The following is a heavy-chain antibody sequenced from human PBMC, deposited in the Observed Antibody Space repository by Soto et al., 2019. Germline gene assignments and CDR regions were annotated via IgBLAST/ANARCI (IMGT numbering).Heavy chain of an antibody. CDR3: ARDLGGPDY. CDR2: LSSDGFGA. CDR1: GFSLIPYW. J-gene: IGHJ4*02. Sequence: GGSLRLSCAASGFSLIPYWMHWVRQVPGRGLEWVARLSSDGFGAAYADSVKGRFFISRDIARNTLSLQMNSLRADDTAVYYCARDLGGPDYWGRGTSVTVSS. V-gene: IGHV3-74*03. D-gene: IGHD3-16*01.